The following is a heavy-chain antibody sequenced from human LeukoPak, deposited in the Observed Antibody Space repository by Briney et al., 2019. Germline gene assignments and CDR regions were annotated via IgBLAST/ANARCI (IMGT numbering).Heavy chain of an antibody. CDR3: ARGPGFTRVSSAFDI. Sequence: ASVKVSCKASGYTFTGYYMHWVRQAPGQGLEWMGWINPNSGGTNYAQKFQGRVTMTRDTSISTAYMELSRLRSDDTAVYYCARGPGFTRVSSAFDIWGQGQWSPSLQ. CDR1: GYTFTGYY. J-gene: IGHJ3*02. D-gene: IGHD6-13*01. CDR2: INPNSGGT. V-gene: IGHV1-2*02.